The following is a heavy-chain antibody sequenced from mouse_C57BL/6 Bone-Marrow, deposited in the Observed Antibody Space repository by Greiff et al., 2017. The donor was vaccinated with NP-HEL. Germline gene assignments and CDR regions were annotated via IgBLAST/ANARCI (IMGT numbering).Heavy chain of an antibody. CDR3: AREAYGRRDAMDD. CDR1: GFTFSDYY. J-gene: IGHJ4*01. V-gene: IGHV5-16*01. D-gene: IGHD1-1*01. CDR2: INYDGSST. Sequence: EVHLVESEGGLVQPGSSMKLSCTASGFTFSDYYMAWVRQVPEKGLEWVANINYDGSSTYYLDSLKSRFIISRDNAKNILYLQMSSLKSEDTATYYCAREAYGRRDAMDDWGQGTSVTVSS.